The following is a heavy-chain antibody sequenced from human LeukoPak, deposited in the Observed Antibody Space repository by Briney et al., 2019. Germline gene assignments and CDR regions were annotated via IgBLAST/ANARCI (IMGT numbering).Heavy chain of an antibody. D-gene: IGHD3-3*01. CDR1: GFTFSSYG. Sequence: GGSLRLSCAASGFTFSSYGMHWVRQAPGKGLEWVAVISYDGSNKYYADSVKGRFTISRDNSKNTLYLQMNSLRAEDTAVYYCAKSSPLRFFDYWGQGTLVTVSS. J-gene: IGHJ4*02. V-gene: IGHV3-30*18. CDR3: AKSSPLRFFDY. CDR2: ISYDGSNK.